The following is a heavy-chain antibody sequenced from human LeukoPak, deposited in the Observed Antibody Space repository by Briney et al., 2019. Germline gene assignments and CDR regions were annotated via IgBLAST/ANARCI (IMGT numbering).Heavy chain of an antibody. CDR2: TSGSGGSE. D-gene: IGHD3-16*01. J-gene: IGHJ3*01. CDR3: AKALTDHQDLDAFDF. V-gene: IGHV3-23*01. CDR1: EFTFSSYT. Sequence: SGGSLRLSCAASEFTFSSYTMSWVRQAPGKGLEWVSGTSGSGGSEYYADSVRGRFTISRDTSKNVLFLQMNSLRVEDTALYYCAKALTDHQDLDAFDFWGQGTVVTVSP.